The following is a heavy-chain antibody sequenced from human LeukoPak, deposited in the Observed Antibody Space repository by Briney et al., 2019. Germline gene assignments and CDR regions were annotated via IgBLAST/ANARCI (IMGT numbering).Heavy chain of an antibody. CDR3: TRDQTPYY. J-gene: IGHJ4*02. CDR1: GFTFGDYA. V-gene: IGHV3-49*03. CDR2: IRSKDYGGTI. Sequence: PGGSLRLSCTAAGFTFGDYAMSWFRQAPGKGLEWVGFIRSKDYGGTIEYAASVKGRFTISRDDSNSIAYLEMDSLKTDDTAVYYCTRDQTPYYWGQGTLVTVSS.